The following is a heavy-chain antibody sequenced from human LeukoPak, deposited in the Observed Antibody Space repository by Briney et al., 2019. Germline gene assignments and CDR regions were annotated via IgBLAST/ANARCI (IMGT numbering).Heavy chain of an antibody. D-gene: IGHD3-16*01. CDR2: IYYTGRT. CDR1: GDSVNTYY. Sequence: PSEALSLTCTVSGDSVNTYYWSWIRQPPGMGLEWIGYIYYTGRTNYSPSLKSRVFISLDTSKNQFSLGLSSVTAADTAIYYCARVGLGDHTWGSYSFDYWGQGILVTVSS. J-gene: IGHJ4*02. CDR3: ARVGLGDHTWGSYSFDY. V-gene: IGHV4-59*02.